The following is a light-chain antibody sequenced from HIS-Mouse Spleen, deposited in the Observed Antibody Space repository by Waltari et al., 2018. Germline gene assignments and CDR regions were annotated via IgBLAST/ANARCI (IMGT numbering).Light chain of an antibody. CDR1: SLRRYY. CDR3: NSRDSSGNHVV. Sequence: SSELTQDPAVSVALGQTVRITCQGDSLRRYYASWYQQKPGQAPVLVIYGKINRPSGIPDRFSGSSSGNTASLTITGAQAEDEADYYCNSRDSSGNHVVFGGGTKLTVL. J-gene: IGLJ2*01. CDR2: GKI. V-gene: IGLV3-19*01.